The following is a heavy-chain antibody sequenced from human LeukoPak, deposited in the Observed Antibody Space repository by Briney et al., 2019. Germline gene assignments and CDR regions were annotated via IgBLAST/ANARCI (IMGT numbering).Heavy chain of an antibody. D-gene: IGHD3/OR15-3a*01. CDR3: AKGGGTGYPFDY. Sequence: GGSLRLSCAASGFTFSSYGMHWVRQAPGKGLEWVAVISYDGSNKYYADSVKGRFTISRDNSKNMLYLQMNSLRAEDTAVYYCAKGGGTGYPFDYWGQGTLVTVSS. CDR1: GFTFSSYG. J-gene: IGHJ4*02. V-gene: IGHV3-30*18. CDR2: ISYDGSNK.